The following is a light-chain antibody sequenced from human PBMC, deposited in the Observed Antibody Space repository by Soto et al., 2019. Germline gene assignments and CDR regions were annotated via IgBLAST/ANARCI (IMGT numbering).Light chain of an antibody. CDR2: GAS. Sequence: EIVLTQSPGTLSLSPGERATLSCRASQSVGSNLAWYQQKPGQAPRLLIYGASTRATGIPARFSGSGSGTEFTLTISSLQSEDFAVYYCQQYNNWPRTFGQGTKV. V-gene: IGKV3-15*01. J-gene: IGKJ1*01. CDR3: QQYNNWPRT. CDR1: QSVGSN.